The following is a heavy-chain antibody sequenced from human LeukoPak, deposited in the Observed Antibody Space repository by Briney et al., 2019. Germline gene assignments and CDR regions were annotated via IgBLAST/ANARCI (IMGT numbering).Heavy chain of an antibody. Sequence: SETLSLTCTVSGGSISSSSYYWGWIRQPPGQGLEWIGSIYYSGSTYYNPSLKSRVTISVDTSKNQFSLKLSSVTAADTAVYYCARGGDIPDYWGQGTLVTVSS. V-gene: IGHV4-39*01. CDR1: GGSISSSSYY. J-gene: IGHJ4*02. CDR2: IYYSGST. D-gene: IGHD3-9*01. CDR3: ARGGDIPDY.